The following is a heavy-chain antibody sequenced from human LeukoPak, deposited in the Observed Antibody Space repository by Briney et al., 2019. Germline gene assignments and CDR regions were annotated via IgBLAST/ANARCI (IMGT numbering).Heavy chain of an antibody. CDR1: GFPLSSYS. V-gene: IGHV3-48*01. D-gene: IGHD1-1*01. Sequence: GGSLRLSCVASGFPLSSYSMNWVRQAPGKGLEWISYISASGSAIYYVDSVKGRVTVSRDNARNSLFLQMDSPRAEDTAVYYCVRVKGTYFDYWGPGTLVTVSS. J-gene: IGHJ4*02. CDR2: ISASGSAI. CDR3: VRVKGTYFDY.